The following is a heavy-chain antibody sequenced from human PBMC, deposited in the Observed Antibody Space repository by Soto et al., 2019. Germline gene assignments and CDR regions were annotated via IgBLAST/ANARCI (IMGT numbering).Heavy chain of an antibody. CDR1: GGPFSSYA. V-gene: IGHV1-69*13. D-gene: IGHD5-12*01. Sequence: SVKVSCKASGGPFSSYAISWVRQAPGQGLEWMGGIIPIFGTANYAQKFQGRVTITADDSTSTAYMELSSLRSEDAAVYYCAREARGYSGYDEGTFDYWGQGTLVTVSS. CDR3: AREARGYSGYDEGTFDY. J-gene: IGHJ4*02. CDR2: IIPIFGTA.